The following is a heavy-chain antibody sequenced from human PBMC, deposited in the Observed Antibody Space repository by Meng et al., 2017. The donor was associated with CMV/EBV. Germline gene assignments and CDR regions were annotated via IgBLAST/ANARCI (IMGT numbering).Heavy chain of an antibody. CDR1: GFTFSSYS. V-gene: IGHV3-21*01. Sequence: GGSLRLSCAASGFTFSSYSMNWVRQAPGKGLEWVSSISSSSSYIYYADSVKGRFTISRDNAKNSLYLQMNSLRAEDTAVYYCARGRDILTGYQGYQCGMDVWGQGTTVTVSS. J-gene: IGHJ6*02. CDR3: ARGRDILTGYQGYQCGMDV. D-gene: IGHD3-9*01. CDR2: ISSSSSYI.